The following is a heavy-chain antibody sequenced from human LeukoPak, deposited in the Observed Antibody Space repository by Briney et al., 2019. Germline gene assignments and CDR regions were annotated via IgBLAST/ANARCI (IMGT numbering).Heavy chain of an antibody. J-gene: IGHJ4*02. Sequence: SETLSLTCTVPGGSVSSGSHYWTWIRQPPGKGLEWIGYIYYSGSTNYDPSLKNRVTISLDTSENQFSLKLSSVTAADTAVYYCARAYRSSWYMNWGQGTLVTVSS. V-gene: IGHV4-61*01. D-gene: IGHD6-13*01. CDR2: IYYSGST. CDR3: ARAYRSSWYMN. CDR1: GGSVSSGSHY.